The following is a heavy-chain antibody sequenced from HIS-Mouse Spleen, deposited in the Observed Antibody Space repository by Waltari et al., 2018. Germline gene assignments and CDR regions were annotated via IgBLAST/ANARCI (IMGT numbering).Heavy chain of an antibody. D-gene: IGHD3-10*01. Sequence: GFTFSSYGMPWVRQAPGKGLEWGAVISYDGSNKYYADSVKGRFTISRDNSKNTLYLQMNSLRAEDTAVYYCAKDSPLRGYFDYWGQGTLVTVSS. V-gene: IGHV3-30*18. CDR3: AKDSPLRGYFDY. J-gene: IGHJ4*02. CDR1: GFTFSSYG. CDR2: ISYDGSNK.